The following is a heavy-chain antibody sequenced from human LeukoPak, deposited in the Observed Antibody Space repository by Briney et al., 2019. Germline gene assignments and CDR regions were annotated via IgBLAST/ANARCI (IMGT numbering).Heavy chain of an antibody. J-gene: IGHJ3*02. V-gene: IGHV4-4*07. D-gene: IGHD4-17*01. CDR2: IYISGST. CDR3: AREGTTVTTGRAFDI. Sequence: SETLSLTCTVSGDSISGYYWTWIRQPAGKGLEWIGRIYISGSTNYNPSLKSRVTMSVDTSKNQFSLRLTSVTAADTAVYYCAREGTTVTTGRAFDIWGQGAMVTVSS. CDR1: GDSISGYY.